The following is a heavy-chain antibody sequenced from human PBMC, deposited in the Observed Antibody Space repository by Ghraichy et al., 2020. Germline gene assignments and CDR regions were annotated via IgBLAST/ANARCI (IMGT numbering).Heavy chain of an antibody. CDR3: ARARGGWCTTTNCFAEYAEY. CDR2: IKQSGGEK. Sequence: GGSLRLSCVGSEFSFNKFWMSWVRQAPGKGLEWVASIKQSGGEKHYGDSLKGRIAISRDNTQNSLFLQLDSLRVDDTAVYYCARARGGWCTTTNCFAEYAEYWGEGTLVTVSS. CDR1: EFSFNKFW. D-gene: IGHD1-26*01. V-gene: IGHV3-7*01. J-gene: IGHJ4*02.